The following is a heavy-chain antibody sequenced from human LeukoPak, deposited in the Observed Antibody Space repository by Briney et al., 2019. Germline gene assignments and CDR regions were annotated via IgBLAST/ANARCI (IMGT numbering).Heavy chain of an antibody. Sequence: ASVKVSCKVSGYTLTELSMHWVRQAPGKGLEWMGGFDPEGGETIYAQKFQGRVTMTEDTSTDTAYMELSSLRSEDTAVYYCSTFDFWSGYYQFDYWGQGTLVTVSS. CDR2: FDPEGGET. CDR1: GYTLTELS. CDR3: STFDFWSGYYQFDY. J-gene: IGHJ4*02. D-gene: IGHD3-3*01. V-gene: IGHV1-24*01.